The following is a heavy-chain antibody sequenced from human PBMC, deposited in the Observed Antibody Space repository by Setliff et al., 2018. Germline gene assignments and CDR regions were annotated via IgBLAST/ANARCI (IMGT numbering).Heavy chain of an antibody. CDR3: AKDRRSSSGLAVPYYYYGMDV. J-gene: IGHJ6*02. V-gene: IGHV3-30*02. CDR2: IRYDGSNK. CDR1: GFTFSSYG. Sequence: GGSLRLSCAASGFTFSSYGMHWVRQAPGKGLEWVAFIRYDGSNKYYADSVKGRFTISRDKSKNTLYLQMNSLRAEDTAVYYCAKDRRSSSGLAVPYYYYGMDVWGQGTTVTVSS. D-gene: IGHD3-22*01.